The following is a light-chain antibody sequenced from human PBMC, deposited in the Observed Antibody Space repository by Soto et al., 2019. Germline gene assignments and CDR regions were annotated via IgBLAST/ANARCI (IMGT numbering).Light chain of an antibody. CDR1: QSVSRHY. J-gene: IGKJ4*01. CDR2: GAS. V-gene: IGKV3-20*01. CDR3: QQYGSSPPLT. Sequence: EVVLTQSPGTLSLSPGDRATLSCRASQSVSRHYLAWYQQKPGQAPRLLIYGASNRATGIPDRFSGSWSGTDFTLTISRLEPEDFAVYYCQQYGSSPPLTFGGGTKVEIK.